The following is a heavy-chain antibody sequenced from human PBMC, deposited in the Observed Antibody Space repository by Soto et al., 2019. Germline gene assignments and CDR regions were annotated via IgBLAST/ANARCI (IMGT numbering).Heavy chain of an antibody. Sequence: QVQLVQSGAEVKRPGSSINISCKASGGTFSIYTVSWVRQAPGQGLEWMGRFIAMIGTANYAQNYQVRVTFSAGKSATTTEMELSTLSPRYTALNYYARVDVTIATERLGAFDVWGQGTAVTVSP. CDR1: GGTFSIYT. D-gene: IGHD2-21*01. V-gene: IGHV1-69*08. CDR3: ARVDVTIATERLGAFDV. J-gene: IGHJ3*01. CDR2: FIAMIGTA.